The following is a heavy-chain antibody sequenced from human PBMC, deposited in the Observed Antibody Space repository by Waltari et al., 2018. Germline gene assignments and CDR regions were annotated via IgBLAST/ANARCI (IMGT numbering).Heavy chain of an antibody. Sequence: QVQLQQWGAGLLKPSETLSLTCAVYGGSFSGYYWSWIRLPPGKGREWIGEINHSGSTNYNPSLKSRVTISVDTSKNQFSLKLSSVTAADTAVYYCAREMRSGSYFYWFDPWGQGTLVTVSA. CDR3: AREMRSGSYFYWFDP. V-gene: IGHV4-34*01. CDR2: INHSGST. CDR1: GGSFSGYY. J-gene: IGHJ5*02. D-gene: IGHD1-26*01.